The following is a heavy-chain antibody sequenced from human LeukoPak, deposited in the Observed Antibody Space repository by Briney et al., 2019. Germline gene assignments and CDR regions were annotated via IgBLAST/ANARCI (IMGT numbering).Heavy chain of an antibody. J-gene: IGHJ4*02. V-gene: IGHV4-59*12. CDR3: ARDALGDYDY. Sequence: SETLSLTCTVSGGSISSYYWSWIQQPPGKGLEWIGYIYYSGSTNYNPSLKSRVTMSIDTSENQFSLKLSSVTAADTAVYYCARDALGDYDYWGQGTLVTVSS. D-gene: IGHD4-17*01. CDR1: GGSISSYY. CDR2: IYYSGST.